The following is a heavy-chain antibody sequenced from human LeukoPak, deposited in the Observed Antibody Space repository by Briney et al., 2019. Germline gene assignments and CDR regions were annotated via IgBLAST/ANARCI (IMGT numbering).Heavy chain of an antibody. D-gene: IGHD6-6*01. Sequence: GGSLRLSCAASGFTFSSYWMSWVRQAPGKGLEWVANIKQDGSEKYYVDSVKGRFTISRDNAKNSLYPQMNSLRAEDTAVYYCARDDSSSPPLSFVYWGQGTLVTVSS. CDR3: ARDDSSSPPLSFVY. CDR1: GFTFSSYW. CDR2: IKQDGSEK. V-gene: IGHV3-7*01. J-gene: IGHJ4*02.